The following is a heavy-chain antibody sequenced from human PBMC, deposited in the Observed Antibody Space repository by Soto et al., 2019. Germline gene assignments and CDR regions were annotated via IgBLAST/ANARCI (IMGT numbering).Heavy chain of an antibody. CDR1: VYTLNSYY. CDR2: INPSGGST. CDR3: ARGRHDSSGYYYGDYYYYGMDV. D-gene: IGHD3-22*01. V-gene: IGHV1-46*02. Sequence: ASVKVSCKASVYTLNSYYMHWVRQAPGQGLEWMGIINPSGGSTSYAQKFQGRVTMTRDTSTSTVYMELSSLRSEDTAVYYCARGRHDSSGYYYGDYYYYGMDVWGQGTTVTVSS. J-gene: IGHJ6*02.